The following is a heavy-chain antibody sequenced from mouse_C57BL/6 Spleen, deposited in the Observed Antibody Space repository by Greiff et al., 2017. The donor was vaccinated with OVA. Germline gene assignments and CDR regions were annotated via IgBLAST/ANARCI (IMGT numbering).Heavy chain of an antibody. CDR2: INPNNGGT. J-gene: IGHJ3*01. Sequence: VHVKQSGPELVKPGASVKISCKASGYTFTDYYMNWVKQSHGKSLEWIGDINPNNGGTSYNQKFKGKATLTVDKSSSTAYMELRSLTSEDSAVYYCAREGGNYSWFAYWGQGTLVTVSA. D-gene: IGHD2-1*01. V-gene: IGHV1-26*01. CDR3: AREGGNYSWFAY. CDR1: GYTFTDYY.